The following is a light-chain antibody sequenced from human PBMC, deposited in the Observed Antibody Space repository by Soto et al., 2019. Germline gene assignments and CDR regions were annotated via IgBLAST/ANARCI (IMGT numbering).Light chain of an antibody. CDR3: TSWNDSLYHVV. J-gene: IGLJ2*01. Sequence: QSVLTQPPSASGTPGQRVTFSCSGGRSNIGSNYVFWYQQFPGTAPKLLIYRNNQRPSGVPDRFSGSKSGTSASLAISGLRSEDEADYYCTSWNDSLYHVVFGGGTKVTVL. CDR1: RSNIGSNY. CDR2: RNN. V-gene: IGLV1-47*01.